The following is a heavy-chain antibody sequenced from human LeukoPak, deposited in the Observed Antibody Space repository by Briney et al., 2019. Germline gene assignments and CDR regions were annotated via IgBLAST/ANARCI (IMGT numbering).Heavy chain of an antibody. CDR1: GYSFTSYW. Sequence: GESLKISCKGSGYSFTSYWIGWVRQMPGKGLEWMGIIYPGDSDTRYSPSFQGQVTISADKSISTAYLQWSSLKASDTAMYYCARHPSGIAAAGGAFDIWGQGTMVTVSS. D-gene: IGHD6-13*01. CDR3: ARHPSGIAAAGGAFDI. J-gene: IGHJ3*02. CDR2: IYPGDSDT. V-gene: IGHV5-51*01.